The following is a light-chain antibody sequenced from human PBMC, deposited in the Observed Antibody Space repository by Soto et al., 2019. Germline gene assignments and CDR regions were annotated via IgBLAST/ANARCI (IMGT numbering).Light chain of an antibody. CDR2: GVY. CDR1: QTGSNSY. CDR3: QHYGYTQWK. V-gene: IGKV3-20*01. J-gene: IGKJ2*01. Sequence: IVLAQSPGTLSLSPGERATLSCRSSQTGSNSYLAWYQHMSGQAPRLLIYGVYTRASGIPNRFSCSWYGKEFTHTITRLEPGDCAVYFCQHYGYTQWKFGQGTKGDIK.